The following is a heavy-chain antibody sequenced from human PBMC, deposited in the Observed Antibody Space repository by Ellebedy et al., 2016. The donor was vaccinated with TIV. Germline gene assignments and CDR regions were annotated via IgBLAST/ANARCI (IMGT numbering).Heavy chain of an antibody. CDR1: GFTFSKAW. V-gene: IGHV3-15*01. J-gene: IGHJ4*02. CDR2: IRSKPTSDTP. Sequence: PGGSLRLSCAASGFTFSKAWMSWIRQAPGKGLEWVGRIRSKPTSDTPDYAEPVRGRFTISRDDSKSAVYLQMNSLKIEDTAMYYCTNAVVGFTKDVDYWGQGTQVTVSS. CDR3: TNAVVGFTKDVDY. D-gene: IGHD2-15*01.